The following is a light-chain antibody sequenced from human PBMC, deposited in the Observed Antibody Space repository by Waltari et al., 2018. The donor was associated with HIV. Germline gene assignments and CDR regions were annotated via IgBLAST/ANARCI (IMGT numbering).Light chain of an antibody. CDR3: QQYNKWPRT. Sequence: EIVMTQSPATLSVSPGERVTLSSRASQNVITNLAWYQQKPGQPPRLLIYGASTRATGIPARFSGGGSGTEFTLTISSLQSEDFTFYYCQQYNKWPRTFGQGTKVEVK. CDR2: GAS. J-gene: IGKJ1*01. V-gene: IGKV3-15*01. CDR1: QNVITN.